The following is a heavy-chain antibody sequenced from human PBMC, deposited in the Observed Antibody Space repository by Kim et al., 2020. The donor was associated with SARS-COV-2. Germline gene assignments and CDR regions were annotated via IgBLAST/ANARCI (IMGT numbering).Heavy chain of an antibody. CDR1: GGSISSGGYY. J-gene: IGHJ6*02. CDR2: IYYSGST. CDR3: ARDRRVTMVRGVNGGMDV. Sequence: SETLSLTCTVSGGSISSGGYYWSWIRQHPGKGLEWIGYIYYSGSTYYNPSLKSRVTISVDTSKNQFSLKLSSVTAADTAVYYCARDRRVTMVRGVNGGMDVWGQGTTVTVSS. V-gene: IGHV4-31*03. D-gene: IGHD3-10*01.